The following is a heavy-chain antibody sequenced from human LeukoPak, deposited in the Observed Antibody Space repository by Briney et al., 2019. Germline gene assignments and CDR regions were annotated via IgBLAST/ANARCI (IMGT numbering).Heavy chain of an antibody. CDR1: GNYW. CDR2: INSDGSWT. V-gene: IGHV3-74*01. Sequence: PGRSLRLSCAASGNYWMHWVRQAPGKGLVWVSHINSDGSWTSYADSVKGRFTISKDNAKNTVYLQMNSLRAGDTAVYYCVSFYETYWGRGTLVTVSS. J-gene: IGHJ4*02. D-gene: IGHD2/OR15-2a*01. CDR3: VSFYETY.